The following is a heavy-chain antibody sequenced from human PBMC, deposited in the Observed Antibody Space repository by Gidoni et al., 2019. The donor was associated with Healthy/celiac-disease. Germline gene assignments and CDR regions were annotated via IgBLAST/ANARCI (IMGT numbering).Heavy chain of an antibody. V-gene: IGHV3-33*01. Sequence: QVQLVESGGGVVQPGRSLRLSCAASGFTFSSYGMHWVRQAPGKGLEWVAVIWYDGSNKYYADSLKGRFTISRDNSKNTLYLQMNSLRAEDTAVYYCARESWVDFWSGREYYFDYWGQGTLVTVSS. J-gene: IGHJ4*02. CDR1: GFTFSSYG. D-gene: IGHD3-3*01. CDR3: ARESWVDFWSGREYYFDY. CDR2: IWYDGSNK.